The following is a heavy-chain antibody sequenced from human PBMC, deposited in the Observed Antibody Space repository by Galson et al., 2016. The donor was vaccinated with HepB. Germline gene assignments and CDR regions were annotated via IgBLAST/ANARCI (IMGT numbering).Heavy chain of an antibody. CDR3: ARSWLAQVPAGSTGITKDH. D-gene: IGHD1-14*01. CDR2: ISPYTGST. V-gene: IGHV1-18*01. J-gene: IGHJ4*02. Sequence: SVKVSCKGSRYTFVNYGISWVRQAPGLGLEWMAWISPYTGSTKYAQKFQGRVTVTPDTSTSSAYMELRGLKVDDSAVYYCARSWLAQVPAGSTGITKDHWGQGTLVTVSS. CDR1: RYTFVNYG.